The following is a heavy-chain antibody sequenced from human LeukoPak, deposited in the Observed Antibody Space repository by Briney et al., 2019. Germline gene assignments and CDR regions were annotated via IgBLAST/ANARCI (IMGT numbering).Heavy chain of an antibody. J-gene: IGHJ6*02. CDR2: ISYDGSNK. CDR1: GFTFSSYG. D-gene: IGHD6-25*01. CDR3: AKDRGAAKSRVHYYYGMDV. Sequence: GGSLRLSCAASGFTFSSYGMHWVRQAPGKGLEWVAVISYDGSNKYYADSVKGRFTISRDNSKNTLYLQMNSLRAEDTAVYYCAKDRGAAKSRVHYYYGMDVWGQGTTVTVSS. V-gene: IGHV3-30*18.